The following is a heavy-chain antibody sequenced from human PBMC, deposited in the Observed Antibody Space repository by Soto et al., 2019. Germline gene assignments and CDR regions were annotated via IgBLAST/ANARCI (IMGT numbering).Heavy chain of an antibody. D-gene: IGHD3-22*01. CDR1: GYTFTSYG. CDR3: ARNNRDSSGYYYYYGMDV. V-gene: IGHV1-18*01. Sequence: QVQLVQSGAEVKKPGASVKVSCKASGYTFTSYGISWVRQAPGQGLEWMGWVSAYNGNTNYAQKLQGRVTMTTDTSTSTAYMELRSLRSDDTAVYYCARNNRDSSGYYYYYGMDVWGQGTTVTVSS. J-gene: IGHJ6*02. CDR2: VSAYNGNT.